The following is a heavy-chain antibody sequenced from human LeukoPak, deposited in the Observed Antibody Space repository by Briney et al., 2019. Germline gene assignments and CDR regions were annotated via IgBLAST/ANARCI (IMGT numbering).Heavy chain of an antibody. CDR1: GGSISSYY. CDR2: IYYSGST. Sequence: SETLSLTCTVSGGSISSYYWSWIRQPPGKGLEWIGYIYYSGSTNYNPSLKSRVTISVDTSKNQFSLKLSSVTAADTAVYYCASTPIWFGELSYFDYWGQGTLVTVSS. J-gene: IGHJ4*02. V-gene: IGHV4-59*01. D-gene: IGHD3-10*01. CDR3: ASTPIWFGELSYFDY.